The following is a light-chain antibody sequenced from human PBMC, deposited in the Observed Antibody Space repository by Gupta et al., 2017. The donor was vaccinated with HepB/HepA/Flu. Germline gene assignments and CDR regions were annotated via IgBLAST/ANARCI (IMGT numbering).Light chain of an antibody. V-gene: IGLV2-11*01. J-gene: IGLJ1*01. CDR2: DVS. CDR1: SSDVGGYNY. Sequence: VTISCTGTSSDVGGYNYVSWYQQHPGKAPKVMIYDVSERPSGVPDRFSGSKSGNTASLTISGLQAEDEADYYCCSYTGSYSYVFGTGTKVTVL. CDR3: CSYTGSYSYV.